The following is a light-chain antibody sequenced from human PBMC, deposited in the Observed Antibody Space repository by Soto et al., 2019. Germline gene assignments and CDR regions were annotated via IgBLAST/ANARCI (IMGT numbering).Light chain of an antibody. CDR3: MQAKQSPRT. CDR1: QSLVHSDGHTY. V-gene: IGKV2-24*01. Sequence: DIVMTPTPLSSPVTLGQPASISCRSSQSLVHSDGHTYLSWLHQRPGQPPRVLIYKVSNRFSGVPDRFSGSGAGTDFTLKISRVEAEDVGVYYCMQAKQSPRTFGQGTKVEIE. CDR2: KVS. J-gene: IGKJ1*01.